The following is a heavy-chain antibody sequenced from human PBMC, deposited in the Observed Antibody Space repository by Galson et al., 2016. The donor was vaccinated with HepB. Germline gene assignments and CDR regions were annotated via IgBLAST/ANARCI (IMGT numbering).Heavy chain of an antibody. Sequence: SVKVSCKASGYTFSNYFMHWVRQAPGQGLEWMGIINPSGGFTDYAQKFQGRVTMTKDTSTSTVYMELSSLRSEDTAVYYCARNPEYIAVAGNFDDGGQGTLVTVSS. J-gene: IGHJ4*02. CDR3: ARNPEYIAVAGNFDD. CDR2: INPSGGFT. D-gene: IGHD6-19*01. V-gene: IGHV1-46*01. CDR1: GYTFSNYF.